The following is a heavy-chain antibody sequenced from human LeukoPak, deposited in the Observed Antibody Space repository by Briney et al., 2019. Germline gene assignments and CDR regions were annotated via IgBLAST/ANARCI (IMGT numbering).Heavy chain of an antibody. CDR1: GGSISSSSYY. D-gene: IGHD3-16*01. CDR2: IYYSGST. CDR3: ARGVSLFGNRAGYFDY. V-gene: IGHV4-39*07. Sequence: SETLSLTCTVSGGSISSSSYYWGWIRQPPGKGLEWIGSIYYSGSTYYNPSLKSRVTISVDTSKNQFSLKLSSVTAADTAVYYCARGVSLFGNRAGYFDYWGQGTLVTVSS. J-gene: IGHJ4*02.